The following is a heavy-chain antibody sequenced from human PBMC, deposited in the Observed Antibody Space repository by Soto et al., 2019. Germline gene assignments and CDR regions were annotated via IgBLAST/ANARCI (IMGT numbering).Heavy chain of an antibody. D-gene: IGHD6-13*01. Sequence: PSETLSLTCTVSGGSISSGGYYWSWIRQHPGKGLEWIGYIYYSGSTYYNPSLKSRVTISVDTSKNQFSLKLSSVTAADTAVYYCARGPEQLVLYYYYYGMDVWGQGTTVTVSS. CDR2: IYYSGST. CDR1: GGSISSGGYY. CDR3: ARGPEQLVLYYYYYGMDV. V-gene: IGHV4-31*03. J-gene: IGHJ6*02.